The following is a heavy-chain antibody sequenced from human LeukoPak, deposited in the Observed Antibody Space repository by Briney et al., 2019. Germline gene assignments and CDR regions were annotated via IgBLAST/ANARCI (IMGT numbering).Heavy chain of an antibody. D-gene: IGHD1-1*01. J-gene: IGHJ3*02. V-gene: IGHV4-34*12. CDR3: ARFGSVKWYKRDFDI. Sequence: SETLSLTCAVYGGSFSGYYWSWIRQPPGKGLEWIGEVVHSGNTKYNPSLKSRVTISVDTSKNQFSLNLTSVTAADTAGYYFARFGSVKWYKRDFDIWGQGTMVTVAS. CDR2: VVHSGNT. CDR1: GGSFSGYY.